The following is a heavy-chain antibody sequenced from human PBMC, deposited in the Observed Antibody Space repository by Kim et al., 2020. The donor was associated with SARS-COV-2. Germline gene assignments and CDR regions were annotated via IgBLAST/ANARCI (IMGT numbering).Heavy chain of an antibody. J-gene: IGHJ4*02. V-gene: IGHV3-30*02. D-gene: IGHD2-2*01. CDR3: AKDRAIVVVPSAHFEY. Sequence: VTGRFTSARDNSKNTLYLQMNSLRTEDTAGYYCAKDRAIVVVPSAHFEYWGQGTLVTVSS.